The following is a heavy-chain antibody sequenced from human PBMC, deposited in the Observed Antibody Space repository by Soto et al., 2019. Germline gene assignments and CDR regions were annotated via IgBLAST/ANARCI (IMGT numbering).Heavy chain of an antibody. V-gene: IGHV5-51*01. CDR3: ARLPGCCSGFSGFWYMDV. J-gene: IGHJ6*03. D-gene: IGHD3-10*01. Sequence: GESLKISCKGSGYSFTSYWIGWVRQMPGKGLEWMGIIYPGDSDTRYSPSFQGQVTISADKSISTAYLQWSSLKASDTAMYYCARLPGCCSGFSGFWYMDVWGQGTTVTGSS. CDR1: GYSFTSYW. CDR2: IYPGDSDT.